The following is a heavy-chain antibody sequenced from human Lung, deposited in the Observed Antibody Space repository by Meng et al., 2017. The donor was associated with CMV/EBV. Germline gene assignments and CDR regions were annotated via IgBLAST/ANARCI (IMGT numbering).Heavy chain of an antibody. Sequence: QVLLLEYGLGLVKPSGTLSLQCTVSGGSISSYYWSWIRQSAGKGLEWIGRIYPSGTTIYNPSLKSRLTLSLDTSKNQFSLKLNSVTAADTAVYYCARAEADTGNFDYWGQGTLVTVSS. CDR2: IYPSGTT. J-gene: IGHJ4*02. CDR1: GGSISSYY. CDR3: ARAEADTGNFDY. D-gene: IGHD6-19*01. V-gene: IGHV4-4*07.